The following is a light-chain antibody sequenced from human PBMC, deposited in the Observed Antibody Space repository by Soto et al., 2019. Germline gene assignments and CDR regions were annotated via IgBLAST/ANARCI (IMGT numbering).Light chain of an antibody. J-gene: IGKJ1*01. V-gene: IGKV3-15*01. Sequence: EIVMTQSPATLSVSPGERVTLLCRASQSISFNLAWYQRKPGQTPRLLFSGASTRATGVPARFSGSGSGTEFTLSISSLQSEDFAVYYCQQHNEWPPTFGQGTKVEIK. CDR1: QSISFN. CDR3: QQHNEWPPT. CDR2: GAS.